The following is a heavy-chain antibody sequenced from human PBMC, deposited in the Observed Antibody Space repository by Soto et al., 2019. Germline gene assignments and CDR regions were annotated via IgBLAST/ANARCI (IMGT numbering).Heavy chain of an antibody. Sequence: ASVKVSCKASGYTFTSYAMHWVRQAPGQRLEWMGWINAGNGNTKYSQKFQGRVTITRDTSASTAYMELSSLRSEDTAVYYCASPMALRPAHNYYMDVWGKGTTVTVSS. V-gene: IGHV1-3*01. CDR3: ASPMALRPAHNYYMDV. J-gene: IGHJ6*03. D-gene: IGHD2-2*01. CDR2: INAGNGNT. CDR1: GYTFTSYA.